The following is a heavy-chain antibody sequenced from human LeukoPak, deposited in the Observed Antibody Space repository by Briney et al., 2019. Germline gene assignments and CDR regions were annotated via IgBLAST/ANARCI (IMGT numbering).Heavy chain of an antibody. CDR3: ARDSGMVRGVKNWFDP. J-gene: IGHJ5*02. CDR2: ISYDGSNK. V-gene: IGHV3-30-3*01. Sequence: GGSLRLSCAASGFTFSSYAMHWVRQAPGKGLEWVAVISYDGSNKYYADSVKGRFTISRDNSKNTLYLQMNSLRAEDTAVYYCARDSGMVRGVKNWFDPWGQGTLVTVSS. CDR1: GFTFSSYA. D-gene: IGHD3-10*01.